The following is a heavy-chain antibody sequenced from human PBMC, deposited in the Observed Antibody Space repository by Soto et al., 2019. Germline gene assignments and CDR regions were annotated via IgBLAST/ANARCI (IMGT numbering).Heavy chain of an antibody. CDR2: ISSGGNT. CDR3: ARDPWRHPPDDFDI. V-gene: IGHV3-53*01. Sequence: GGSLRLSCAASGFTVSSNYMSWVRQAPGKGLEWVSLISSGGNTYYADSVKGRFTISRDNSKNTLYLQMNSLRAEDTAVYYCARDPWRHPPDDFDIWGQGTMVAVSS. J-gene: IGHJ3*02. D-gene: IGHD3-3*01. CDR1: GFTVSSNY.